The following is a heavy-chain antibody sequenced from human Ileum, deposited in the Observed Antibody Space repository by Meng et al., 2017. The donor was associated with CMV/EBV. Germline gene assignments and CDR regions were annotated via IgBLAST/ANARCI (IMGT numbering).Heavy chain of an antibody. Sequence: ESGPGRGTPSAPLSLTCPVSGGSISSYSWSWIRQPAGKGLEWIGRIYSSVGANYSPSLKSRATMSVDMSKNEVSLKLSAVTAADTAVYYCARGDPDGYCAGGSCYRYWYFDVWGRGTLVTVSS. D-gene: IGHD2-15*01. J-gene: IGHJ2*01. V-gene: IGHV4-4*07. CDR3: ARGDPDGYCAGGSCYRYWYFDV. CDR2: IYSSVGA. CDR1: GGSISSYS.